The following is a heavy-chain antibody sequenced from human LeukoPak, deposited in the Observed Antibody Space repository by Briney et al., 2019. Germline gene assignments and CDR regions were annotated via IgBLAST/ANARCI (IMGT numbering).Heavy chain of an antibody. V-gene: IGHV3-23*01. D-gene: IGHD5-12*01. CDR2: IIGSVAST. CDR1: GFPFASYA. CDR3: AKGGYDYVEVGYFDY. Sequence: GGSLRLSCVASGFPFASYAMSWVRQTPGKGLEWVSHIIGSVASTYYADSVKGRFTISRDNTKNTLYLQMNSLRADDTAVYFCAKGGYDYVEVGYFDYWGQGTVVTVSS. J-gene: IGHJ4*02.